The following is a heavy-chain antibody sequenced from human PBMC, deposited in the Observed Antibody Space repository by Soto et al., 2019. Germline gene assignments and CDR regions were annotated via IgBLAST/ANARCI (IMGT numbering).Heavy chain of an antibody. V-gene: IGHV3-23*01. Sequence: EVQLLKSGGGLVQPGGSLRLSCAASGFTFSNYAMAWVRQTPAKGLEWVAAISESGGGTYYADSVKGRFTVSRDNFNNTLYLQMNSLRAEDTALYYCAKDRRSGWYWLGDYWGQGVQVTVSS. CDR3: AKDRRSGWYWLGDY. D-gene: IGHD6-19*01. CDR1: GFTFSNYA. CDR2: ISESGGGT. J-gene: IGHJ4*02.